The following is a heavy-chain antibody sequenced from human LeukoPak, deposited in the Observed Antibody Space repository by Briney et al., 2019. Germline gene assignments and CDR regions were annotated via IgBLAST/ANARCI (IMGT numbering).Heavy chain of an antibody. Sequence: GGSLRLSCAASGITFTDYGMQWVRQAPGRGLEWVAGITFDGHNKFYSDSVKGRFTVSRDNSKYTLYLQMNSLRAEDSAVYYCAKVWSPSGWFWGYFDYWGQGTLVTVSS. V-gene: IGHV3-30*18. CDR1: GITFTDYG. CDR2: ITFDGHNK. D-gene: IGHD6-19*01. J-gene: IGHJ4*02. CDR3: AKVWSPSGWFWGYFDY.